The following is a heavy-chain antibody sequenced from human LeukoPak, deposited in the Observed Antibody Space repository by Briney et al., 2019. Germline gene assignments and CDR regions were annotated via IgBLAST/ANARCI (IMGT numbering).Heavy chain of an antibody. CDR3: ARERGGPDWYFDL. CDR1: GFTFSSYN. D-gene: IGHD3-10*01. CDR2: ISSSSTYI. Sequence: PGGSLRLSCAASGFTFSSYNMNWVRQAPGKGLEWVSFISSSSTYIYNADSVKGRFTISRDNAKNSLYLQMNSLRVEDTAVYYCARERGGPDWYFDLWGRGTVVTVSS. V-gene: IGHV3-21*01. J-gene: IGHJ2*01.